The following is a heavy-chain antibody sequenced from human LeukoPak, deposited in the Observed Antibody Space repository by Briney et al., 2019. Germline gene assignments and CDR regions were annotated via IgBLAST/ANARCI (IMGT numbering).Heavy chain of an antibody. D-gene: IGHD2-2*01. Sequence: GSSVKVSCKASGGTFSSYTISWVRQAPGQGLEWMGRIIPILGIANYAQKFQGRVTITADKSTSTAYTELSSLRSEDTAVYYCARDSVLVPAATFDYWGQGTLVTVSS. V-gene: IGHV1-69*04. J-gene: IGHJ4*02. CDR3: ARDSVLVPAATFDY. CDR2: IIPILGIA. CDR1: GGTFSSYT.